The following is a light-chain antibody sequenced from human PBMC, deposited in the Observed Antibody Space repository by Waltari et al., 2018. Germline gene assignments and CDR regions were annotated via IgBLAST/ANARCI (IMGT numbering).Light chain of an antibody. V-gene: IGLV2-23*02. Sequence: QSGLTQPASVSGSPGQSINISCTGTSSDVGNYNLVSWYQQYAGKAPKLMVYEVTKRASGVSDRFSGSKSGNTASLTISGLQSEDEADYYCCSYVGLGIYVFGTGTKVTVL. CDR3: CSYVGLGIYV. J-gene: IGLJ1*01. CDR1: SSDVGNYNL. CDR2: EVT.